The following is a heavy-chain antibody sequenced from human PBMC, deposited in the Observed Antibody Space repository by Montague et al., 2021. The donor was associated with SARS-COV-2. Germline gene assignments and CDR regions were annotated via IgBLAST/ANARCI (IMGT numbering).Heavy chain of an antibody. V-gene: IGHV4-61*08. CDR2: IYCSGSP. Sequence: SETLSLTCTVSGASISSGDYYWSWIRLPAGKGLEWIGRIYCSGSPNYNPSLESRVVLSVDTSRNQFSMKMSSVTAADTAMYYCARGVETGVVTVTEGFDSWGQGTLVTVSS. J-gene: IGHJ4*02. CDR1: GASISSGDYY. D-gene: IGHD4-11*01. CDR3: ARGVETGVVTVTEGFDS.